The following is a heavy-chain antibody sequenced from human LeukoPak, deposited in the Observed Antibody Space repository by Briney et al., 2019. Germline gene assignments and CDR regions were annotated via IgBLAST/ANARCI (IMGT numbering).Heavy chain of an antibody. J-gene: IGHJ4*02. Sequence: GGSLRLSCAASGFTVSSNYMSWVRQAPGKGLEWVSVIYSGGSTYYADSVKGRFTISRDNSKNTLYLQMNSLRAEDTAVYYCARDPVFHYYDSSGLTTPRDYWGQGTLVTVSS. D-gene: IGHD3-22*01. CDR2: IYSGGST. CDR1: GFTVSSNY. CDR3: ARDPVFHYYDSSGLTTPRDY. V-gene: IGHV3-53*01.